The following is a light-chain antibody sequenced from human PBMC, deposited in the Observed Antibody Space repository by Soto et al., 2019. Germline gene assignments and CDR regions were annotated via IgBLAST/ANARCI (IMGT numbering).Light chain of an antibody. CDR1: QSVSSSY. J-gene: IGKJ1*01. CDR2: GAS. V-gene: IGKV3-20*01. CDR3: QQYGSSV. Sequence: IVLTQSPGTLSLSPGERATLSCRASQSVSSSYLAWYQQKPGQAPRLLIYGASSRATGIPDRFSGSGSGTDVPLTISRLEPEDFAVYYCQQYGSSVFGQGTKVEIK.